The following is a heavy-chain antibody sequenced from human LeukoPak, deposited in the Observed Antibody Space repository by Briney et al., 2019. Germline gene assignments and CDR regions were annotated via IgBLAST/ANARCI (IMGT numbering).Heavy chain of an antibody. CDR1: GFTFKTYG. V-gene: IGHV3-33*01. J-gene: IGHJ5*02. CDR3: ARDGAMVRPSDP. Sequence: GGSLRLSCVASGFTFKTYGFHWGRQPPGKGLEWVAVIWSDGSQKYYAESLKGRFTISRDDSKNTLYLQMNSLSVEDTAVYYCARDGAMVRPSDPWGQGTLVTVSS. CDR2: IWSDGSQK. D-gene: IGHD2-21*01.